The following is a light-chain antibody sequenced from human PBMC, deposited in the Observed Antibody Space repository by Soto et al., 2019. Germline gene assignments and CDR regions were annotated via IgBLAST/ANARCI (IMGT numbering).Light chain of an antibody. CDR1: SSKIGSNS. Sequence: SVLTQPPPASGTPGQRVTLSCSGSSSKIGSNSVNWYQQLPGTAPKPLIYSNDRRPSGVPDRFSGSKSGTSASLAISGLQSEDEADYSCAAWDDSLNGYVFGTGTKVTVL. V-gene: IGLV1-44*01. CDR3: AAWDDSLNGYV. CDR2: SND. J-gene: IGLJ1*01.